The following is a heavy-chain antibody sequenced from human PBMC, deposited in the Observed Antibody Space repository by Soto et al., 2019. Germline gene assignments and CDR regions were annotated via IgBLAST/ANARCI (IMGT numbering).Heavy chain of an antibody. D-gene: IGHD4-4*01. J-gene: IGHJ4*02. Sequence: ASVKVSFKAAGYTFTSYGISWVRQAPGQGLEWMGWISAYNGNTNYAQKLQGRVTMTTDTSTSTAYMELRSLRSDDTAVYYCARDGGDYSNCGEPFDYWGQGTLVTVSS. V-gene: IGHV1-18*04. CDR1: GYTFTSYG. CDR2: ISAYNGNT. CDR3: ARDGGDYSNCGEPFDY.